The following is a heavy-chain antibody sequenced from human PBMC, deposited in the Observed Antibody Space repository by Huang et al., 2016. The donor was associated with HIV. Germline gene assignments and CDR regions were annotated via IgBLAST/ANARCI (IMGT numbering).Heavy chain of an antibody. V-gene: IGHV5-51*01. CDR1: GSSFSSYW. CDR2: IFPDGANT. CDR3: ARRFSSSSGYFDY. D-gene: IGHD6-6*01. Sequence: VQLLQSGAEVKKPGESLKISCKGSGSSFSSYWIAWVRQMPGKGLEWMGIIFPDGANTAYGPSLGGQVTISADKSIGTAYLQWSSLKASDTAMYYCARRFSSSSGYFDYWGQGSLVTVSS. J-gene: IGHJ4*02.